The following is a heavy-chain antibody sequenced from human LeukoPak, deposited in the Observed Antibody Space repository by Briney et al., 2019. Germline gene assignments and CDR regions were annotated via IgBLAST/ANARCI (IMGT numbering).Heavy chain of an antibody. Sequence: GGSLRLSCAASGFTFSSYSLTWVRQAPGKGLEWVSSITTGGDDLYYSDSVKGRFTISRDNTKNSLFLQMNNLRAEDTAVYYCARKQWLNSWGQGTRVIVSS. CDR1: GFTFSSYS. D-gene: IGHD6-19*01. CDR3: ARKQWLNS. V-gene: IGHV3-21*01. CDR2: ITTGGDDL. J-gene: IGHJ5*02.